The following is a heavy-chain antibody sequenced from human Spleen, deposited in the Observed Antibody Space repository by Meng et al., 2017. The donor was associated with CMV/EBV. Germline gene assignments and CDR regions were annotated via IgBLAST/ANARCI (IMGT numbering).Heavy chain of an antibody. V-gene: IGHV2-5*02. D-gene: IGHD3-3*01. J-gene: IGHJ4*02. Sequence: VGWIRQPPGKALEWLALIYWDDDRRYSPSLESRLTITKDSSKNQVVLTMTNMDPVDTATYYCAHSALDRHYGFWSGYRYGGPRLDSWGQGTLVTVSS. CDR2: IYWDDDR. CDR3: AHSALDRHYGFWSGYRYGGPRLDS.